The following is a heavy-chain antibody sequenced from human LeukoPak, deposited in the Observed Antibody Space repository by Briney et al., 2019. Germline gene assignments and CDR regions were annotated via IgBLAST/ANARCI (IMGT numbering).Heavy chain of an antibody. CDR1: GYTFTGYY. CDR2: INPNSGGT. J-gene: IGHJ3*02. CDR3: AREDLNTILGAFDI. V-gene: IGHV1-2*06. Sequence: GASVKVSCKASGYTFTGYYMHWVRQAPGQGLEWMGRINPNSGGTNYAQKFQGRVTMTRDTSISTAYLELSTLRSDDTAVYYCAREDLNTILGAFDIWGQGTMVTVSS. D-gene: IGHD2/OR15-2a*01.